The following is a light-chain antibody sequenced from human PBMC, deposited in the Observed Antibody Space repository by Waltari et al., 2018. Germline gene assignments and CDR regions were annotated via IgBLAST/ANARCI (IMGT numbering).Light chain of an antibody. CDR3: QQYISYPWT. CDR2: KAS. Sequence: DIQLTHSPSTLSASRGDSDLMSCRASQTVDSWLAWYQQKPGQAPKLLIYKASSLESGVPSRFSGSGSGTEFTLTISCLQPDDFATYYCQQYISYPWTFGQGTKVEIK. CDR1: QTVDSW. V-gene: IGKV1-5*03. J-gene: IGKJ1*01.